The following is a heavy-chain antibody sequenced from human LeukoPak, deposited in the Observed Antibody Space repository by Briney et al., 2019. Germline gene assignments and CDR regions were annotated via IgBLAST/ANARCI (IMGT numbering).Heavy chain of an antibody. D-gene: IGHD3-16*02. CDR1: GGTFSSYA. V-gene: IGHV1-69*13. Sequence: SVKVSCRASGGTFSSYAISWVRQAPGQGLEWMGGIIPIFGTANYAQKFQGRVTITADESTSTAYMELSSLRSEDTAVYYCASSLRLGELSLYYWGQGTLVTVSS. CDR3: ASSLRLGELSLYY. CDR2: IIPIFGTA. J-gene: IGHJ4*02.